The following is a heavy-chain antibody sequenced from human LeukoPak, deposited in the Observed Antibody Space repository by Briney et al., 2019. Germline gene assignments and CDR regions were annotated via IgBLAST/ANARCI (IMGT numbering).Heavy chain of an antibody. V-gene: IGHV1-2*02. D-gene: IGHD2-2*02. Sequence: ASVKVSCKASGYTFTGYYIHWVRQAPGQGLEWMGWINPNRGGTNYAQKFQGRVTMTRDKSISTAYMELRRLRSDDTAVVFCATGGYTGYLDSWGQGPLVTVSS. CDR3: ATGGYTGYLDS. CDR1: GYTFTGYY. CDR2: INPNRGGT. J-gene: IGHJ4*02.